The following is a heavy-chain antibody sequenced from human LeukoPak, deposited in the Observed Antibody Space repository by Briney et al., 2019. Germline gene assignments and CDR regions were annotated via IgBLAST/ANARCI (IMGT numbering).Heavy chain of an antibody. J-gene: IGHJ6*02. D-gene: IGHD4/OR15-4a*01. CDR2: IIPVLNIT. CDR3: ARDQGLTAPPPYGLDV. V-gene: IGHV1-69*04. Sequence: ASVKLSCKTSGGTFSSSASTWVRQAPGQGLEWMGRIIPVLNITSYAQKFQGRVTITADTSTSTVYMELSSLRSEETAVYYCARDQGLTAPPPYGLDVWGQGTTVIVSS. CDR1: GGTFSSSA.